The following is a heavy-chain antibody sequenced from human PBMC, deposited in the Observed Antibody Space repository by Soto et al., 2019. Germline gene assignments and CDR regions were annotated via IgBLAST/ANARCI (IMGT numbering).Heavy chain of an antibody. D-gene: IGHD5-18*01. CDR3: TRRRDWTAMDPLDY. CDR1: GFIFSDSA. V-gene: IGHV3-73*02. CDR2: IRSKVNTYAT. J-gene: IGHJ4*02. Sequence: EVQLVESGGGLVQPGGSLRLSCAASGFIFSDSAIHWVRQASGKGLEWVGRIRSKVNTYATIYAASVKGRFTISRDDSMSTTYLQMNSLKTEDTAIYYCTRRRDWTAMDPLDYWGQGTLVTVSS.